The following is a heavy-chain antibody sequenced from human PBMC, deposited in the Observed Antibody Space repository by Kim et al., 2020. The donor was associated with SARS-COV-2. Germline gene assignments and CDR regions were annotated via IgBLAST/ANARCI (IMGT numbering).Heavy chain of an antibody. CDR3: ARASSGSSSWYTGAQYYYGMDV. Sequence: GGSLRLSCAASGFTFSSYAMHWVRQAPGKGLEWVAVISYDGSNKYYADSVKGRFTISRDNSKNTLYLQMNSLRAEDTAVYYCARASSGSSSWYTGAQYYYGMDVWGQGTTVTVSS. J-gene: IGHJ6*02. V-gene: IGHV3-30-3*01. D-gene: IGHD6-13*01. CDR2: ISYDGSNK. CDR1: GFTFSSYA.